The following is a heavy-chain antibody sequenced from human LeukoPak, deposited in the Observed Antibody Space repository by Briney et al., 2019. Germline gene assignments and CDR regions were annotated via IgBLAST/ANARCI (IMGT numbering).Heavy chain of an antibody. Sequence: GGSLRLSCAASGFTFSSYNMNWVRQAPGKGLEWVSYIGSSSSTIYYADSVKGRFTISRDNAKNSLYLQMNSLRDEDTAVYYCARDYYDSSGYYYGSDWGQGTLVTVSS. D-gene: IGHD3-22*01. V-gene: IGHV3-48*02. J-gene: IGHJ4*02. CDR3: ARDYYDSSGYYYGSD. CDR1: GFTFSSYN. CDR2: IGSSSSTI.